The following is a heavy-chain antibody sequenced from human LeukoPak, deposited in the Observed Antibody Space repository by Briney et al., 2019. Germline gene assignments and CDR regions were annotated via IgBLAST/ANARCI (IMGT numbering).Heavy chain of an antibody. CDR2: ISGSGGST. CDR1: GFTFSSYA. Sequence: GGSLRLSCAASGFTFSSYAMSWVRQAAGKGLEWVSAISGSGGSTYYADSVKGRFTISRDNSKNTLYLQMNSLRAEDTAVYYCAKGPCSSTSCSPYNWFDPWGQGTLVTVSS. J-gene: IGHJ5*02. D-gene: IGHD2-2*01. V-gene: IGHV3-23*01. CDR3: AKGPCSSTSCSPYNWFDP.